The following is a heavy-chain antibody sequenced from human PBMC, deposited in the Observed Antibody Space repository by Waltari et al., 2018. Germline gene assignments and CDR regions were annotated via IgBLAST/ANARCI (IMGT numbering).Heavy chain of an antibody. Sequence: QVQLVQSGAEVKKPGASVKVSCKVSGYTLTELSMHWVRPDPGKGLEWMGGFDPENGETIYEQKFQGRVTRTEDTSTETAYMELSSLRSEDTAVYYCATNLECSSTSCYPDYWGQGTLVTVSS. CDR1: GYTLTELS. V-gene: IGHV1-24*01. CDR3: ATNLECSSTSCYPDY. CDR2: FDPENGET. J-gene: IGHJ4*02. D-gene: IGHD2-2*01.